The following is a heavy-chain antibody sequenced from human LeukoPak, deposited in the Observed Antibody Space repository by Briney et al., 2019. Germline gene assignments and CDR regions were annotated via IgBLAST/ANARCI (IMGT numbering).Heavy chain of an antibody. CDR3: ARQWSVGFDY. CDR2: IFPSGGEI. CDR1: GFTFSTFA. D-gene: IGHD3-3*01. Sequence: GGSLRLSCAASGFTFSTFAMIWVRQPPGKGLEWVSSIFPSGGEIHYADSVRGRFTISRDNSKNTLYLQMNSLRAEDTAVYYCARQWSVGFDYWGQGTLVTVSS. V-gene: IGHV3-23*01. J-gene: IGHJ4*02.